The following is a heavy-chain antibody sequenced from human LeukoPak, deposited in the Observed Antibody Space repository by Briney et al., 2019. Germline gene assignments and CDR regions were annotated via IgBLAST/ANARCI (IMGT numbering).Heavy chain of an antibody. Sequence: SETLSLTCTVSGGSISSYYWSWIRQPPGKGLEWIGYIYYSGSTNYNPSLKRRVTISVDTSKNQFSLKLSSVTAADTAVYYCARGASSGYVLDYWGQGTLVTVSS. CDR3: ARGASSGYVLDY. J-gene: IGHJ4*02. CDR1: GGSISSYY. V-gene: IGHV4-59*01. CDR2: IYYSGST. D-gene: IGHD3-22*01.